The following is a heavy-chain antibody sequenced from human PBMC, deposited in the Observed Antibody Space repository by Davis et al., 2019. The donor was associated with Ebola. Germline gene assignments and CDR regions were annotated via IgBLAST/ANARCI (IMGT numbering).Heavy chain of an antibody. D-gene: IGHD5-18*01. V-gene: IGHV3-21*04. CDR1: GSTFSSYS. J-gene: IGHJ4*02. CDR2: ISSSSSYI. CDR3: AKDSNRIQLWLED. Sequence: PGGSLRLSCAASGSTFSSYSMNWVRQAPGKGLEWVSSISSSSSYIYYADSVKGRFTISRDNAKNSLYLQMNSLRAEDTALYYCAKDSNRIQLWLEDWGQGTLVTVSS.